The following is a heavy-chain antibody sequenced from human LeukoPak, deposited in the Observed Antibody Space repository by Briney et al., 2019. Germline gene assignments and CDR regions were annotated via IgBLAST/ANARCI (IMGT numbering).Heavy chain of an antibody. CDR1: GFTFSNYA. CDR2: ISSDGSYK. D-gene: IGHD6-13*01. J-gene: IGHJ3*02. Sequence: GRSLRLSCAASGFTFSNYAMHWVRQAPGKGLEWVAVISSDGSYKYYADSVKGRFTISRDNSKNTMYLQMNSLRAEGTAVYYCAREYSSSGTGAFDIWGQGTMVTVSS. CDR3: AREYSSSGTGAFDI. V-gene: IGHV3-30*04.